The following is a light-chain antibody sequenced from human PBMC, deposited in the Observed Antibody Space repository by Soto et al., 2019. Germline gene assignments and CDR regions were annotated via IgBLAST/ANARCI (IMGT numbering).Light chain of an antibody. CDR3: QQRSNWLWT. V-gene: IGKV3-11*01. Sequence: EIVLTQSPATLSLSTGERATLCCRASERFSTYLACYQKKPGQAPRLLIYDASNKAPGIPARFSGSGSETNFDHTISSLETENFAVYYCQQRSNWLWTFGQETKVKIK. CDR1: ERFSTY. J-gene: IGKJ1*01. CDR2: DAS.